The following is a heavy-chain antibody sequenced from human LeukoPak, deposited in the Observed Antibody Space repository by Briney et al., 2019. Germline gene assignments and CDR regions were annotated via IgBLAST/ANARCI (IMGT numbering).Heavy chain of an antibody. V-gene: IGHV1-8*03. CDR1: GYTFTSYD. Sequence: GASVKVSCKASGYTFTSYDINWVRQATGQGLEWMGWMNPNSGNTGYAQKFQGRVTVTRNTSISTAYMELSSLRSEDTAVYYCARDTGPYGDYSRINYYYYMDVWGKGTTVTISS. J-gene: IGHJ6*03. CDR2: MNPNSGNT. CDR3: ARDTGPYGDYSRINYYYYMDV. D-gene: IGHD4-17*01.